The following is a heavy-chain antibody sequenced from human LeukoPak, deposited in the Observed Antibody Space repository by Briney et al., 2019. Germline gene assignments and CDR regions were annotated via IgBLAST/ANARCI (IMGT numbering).Heavy chain of an antibody. J-gene: IGHJ4*02. CDR3: ARDLMGDGDYYY. CDR2: IIPIFGTA. V-gene: IGHV1-69*05. D-gene: IGHD4-17*01. Sequence: SVKVSCKASGGTFSSYAISWVRQAPGQGLEWMGRIIPIFGTANYAQKFQGRVTITTDESTSTAYVELSSLRSEDTAVYYCARDLMGDGDYYYWGQGTLVTVSS. CDR1: GGTFSSYA.